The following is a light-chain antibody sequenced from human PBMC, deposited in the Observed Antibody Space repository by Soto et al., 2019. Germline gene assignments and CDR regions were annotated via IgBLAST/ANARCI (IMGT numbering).Light chain of an antibody. Sequence: QAVVTQPASVSGSPGQSITISCTGTSSDVGGYDFVSWYQQHPGKAPRLMIYDVTNRPSGVSTRFSGSKSGNTASLTISGLQAEDEADYYCSSYSTSSTPMFGGGTKLTVL. J-gene: IGLJ3*02. CDR2: DVT. CDR1: SSDVGGYDF. CDR3: SSYSTSSTPM. V-gene: IGLV2-14*01.